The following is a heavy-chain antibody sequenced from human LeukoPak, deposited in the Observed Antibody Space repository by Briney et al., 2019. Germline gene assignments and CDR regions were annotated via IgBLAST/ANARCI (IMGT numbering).Heavy chain of an antibody. Sequence: GASVKVSFKTSGYTFTGYYIHWVRQAPGQGLEWMGRINPNSGDTKYVQKFQGRVTMTRDTSISTAYMDLRRLRSDDTAVYYCATWGSSGWYTFDYWGQGTLVTVSS. J-gene: IGHJ4*02. CDR1: GYTFTGYY. D-gene: IGHD6-19*01. CDR3: ATWGSSGWYTFDY. V-gene: IGHV1-2*06. CDR2: INPNSGDT.